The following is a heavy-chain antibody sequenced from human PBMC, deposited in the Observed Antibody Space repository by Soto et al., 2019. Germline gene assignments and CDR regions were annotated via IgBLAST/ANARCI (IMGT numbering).Heavy chain of an antibody. CDR1: GGSFSGYY. V-gene: IGHV4-34*01. D-gene: IGHD2-2*01. CDR3: ARGRGYCSSTSCYAGVGSYYYYMDV. Sequence: SETLSLTCAVYGGSFSGYYWSWIRQPPGKGLEWIGEINHSGSTNYNPSLKSRVTISVDTSKNQFSLKLSSVTAADTAVYYCARGRGYCSSTSCYAGVGSYYYYMDVWGKGTTVTVSS. J-gene: IGHJ6*03. CDR2: INHSGST.